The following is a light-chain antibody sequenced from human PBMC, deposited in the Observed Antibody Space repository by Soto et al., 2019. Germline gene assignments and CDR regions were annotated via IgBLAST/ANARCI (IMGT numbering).Light chain of an antibody. V-gene: IGKV1-33*01. CDR1: QDISNY. Sequence: DIQMTQSPSSLSASIGDRVTITCQASQDISNYLNWYQQKPGKAPKLLIYDASNLETVVPPRLRGSGSGTDFTFANSCLQTEDIATYYCQQCRDVLFTFGPGTKVDIK. J-gene: IGKJ3*01. CDR2: DAS. CDR3: QQCRDVLFT.